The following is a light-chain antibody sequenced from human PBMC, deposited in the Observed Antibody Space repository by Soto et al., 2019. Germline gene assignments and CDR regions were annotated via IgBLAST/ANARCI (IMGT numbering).Light chain of an antibody. V-gene: IGKV3-11*01. Sequence: EIGLTQSPATLSLSPGERATLSCRASQSVSDYLALYQQKPGQAPRLLIYDASTRATGIPARFSGSGSGTDFTLTISRLEPEDFAVYYCQQYVRSPWTFGQGTKVDIK. CDR2: DAS. CDR1: QSVSDY. J-gene: IGKJ1*01. CDR3: QQYVRSPWT.